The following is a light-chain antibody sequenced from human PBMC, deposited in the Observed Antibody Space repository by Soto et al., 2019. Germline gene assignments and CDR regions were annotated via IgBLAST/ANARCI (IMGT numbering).Light chain of an antibody. CDR2: AAS. CDR1: QGIRNE. V-gene: IGKV1-6*01. CDR3: QQYDNRPLT. Sequence: AIHVTQSPSSLSASVGDRVTITCRASQGIRNELSWYQQKPGKAPKFLIFAASNLQSGVPSRFSGSGSGTDFTFTISSLQPEDIATYYCQQYDNRPLTFGGGTKVDI. J-gene: IGKJ4*01.